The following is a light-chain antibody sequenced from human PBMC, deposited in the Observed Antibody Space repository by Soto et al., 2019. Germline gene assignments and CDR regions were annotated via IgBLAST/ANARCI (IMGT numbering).Light chain of an antibody. J-gene: IGKJ1*01. Sequence: QWTQSPSCLSASVGDRVTVPCQSSRGISSYLAWYQQKPVVHRKRLVYSASTLQSGVPSRFSGSGFGTDFTLTISSLQPEDSATYYCQQSYSNPWTFGHGTRVEI. V-gene: IGKV1-39*01. CDR1: RGISSY. CDR2: SAS. CDR3: QQSYSNPWT.